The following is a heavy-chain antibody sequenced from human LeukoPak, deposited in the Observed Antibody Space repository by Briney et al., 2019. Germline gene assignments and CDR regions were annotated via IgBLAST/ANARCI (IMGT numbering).Heavy chain of an antibody. CDR1: GYTFTGNG. Sequence: GASVTVSCKASGYTFTGNGITWVRQAPGQGLEWMGWINGYNGNTVYAQMFEGRVTLITDTSTTTAYMELTNLRSDDTAIYYCARAGYCSGAACYAEGIDYWGQGTLVTVSS. J-gene: IGHJ4*02. CDR3: ARAGYCSGAACYAEGIDY. D-gene: IGHD2-2*01. V-gene: IGHV1-18*01. CDR2: INGYNGNT.